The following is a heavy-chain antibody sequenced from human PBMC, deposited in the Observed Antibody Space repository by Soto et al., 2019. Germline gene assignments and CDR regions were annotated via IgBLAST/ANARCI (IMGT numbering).Heavy chain of an antibody. CDR1: GGSISSGDYY. CDR3: ARANYDYVWGSPKPLDY. V-gene: IGHV4-30-4*01. CDR2: IYYSGST. Sequence: PSETLSLTCTVSGGSISSGDYYWSWIRQPPGKGLEWIGYIYYSGSTHYNPSLKSRVTISVDTSKNQFSLKLSSVTAADTAVYYCARANYDYVWGSPKPLDYWGQGALVTVSS. D-gene: IGHD3-16*01. J-gene: IGHJ4*02.